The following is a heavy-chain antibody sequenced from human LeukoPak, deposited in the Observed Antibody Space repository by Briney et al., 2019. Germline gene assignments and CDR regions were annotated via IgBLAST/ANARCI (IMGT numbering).Heavy chain of an antibody. CDR1: GGSFSGYY. V-gene: IGHV4-34*01. CDR3: ASGYSSSWTLPGVPVYAEYFQH. D-gene: IGHD6-13*01. Sequence: NASETLPLTCAVYGGSFSGYYWSWIRQPPGKGLEWIGEINHSGSTNYNPSLKSRVTISVDTSKNQFSLKLSSVTAADTAVYYCASGYSSSWTLPGVPVYAEYFQHWGQGTLVTVSS. J-gene: IGHJ1*01. CDR2: INHSGST.